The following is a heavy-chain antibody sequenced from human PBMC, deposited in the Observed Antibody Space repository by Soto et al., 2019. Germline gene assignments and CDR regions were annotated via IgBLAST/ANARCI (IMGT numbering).Heavy chain of an antibody. J-gene: IGHJ6*02. V-gene: IGHV4-4*02. CDR3: ARDLRASRSYGMDV. CDR2: IYHSGST. CDR1: GGSISSSNW. Sequence: PSETLSLTCAVSGGSISSSNWWSWVRQPPGKGLEWIGEIYHSGSTNYNPSLKSRVTISVDKSKNQFSLKLSSETAADTAVYYCARDLRASRSYGMDVWGQGTTVTVSS.